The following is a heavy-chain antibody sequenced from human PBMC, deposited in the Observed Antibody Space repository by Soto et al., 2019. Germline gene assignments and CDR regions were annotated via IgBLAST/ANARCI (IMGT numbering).Heavy chain of an antibody. CDR1: GFTFSSYA. CDR2: ISSNGGST. Sequence: PGGSLRLSCAASGFTFSSYAMHWVRQAPGKGQEYVSAISSNGGSTHYANSVKGRFTISRDNSKNTLYLQMGSLRAEDMAVYYCSRLSPIAAAFDYWGQGTLVTVSS. J-gene: IGHJ4*02. V-gene: IGHV3-64*01. CDR3: SRLSPIAAAFDY. D-gene: IGHD6-13*01.